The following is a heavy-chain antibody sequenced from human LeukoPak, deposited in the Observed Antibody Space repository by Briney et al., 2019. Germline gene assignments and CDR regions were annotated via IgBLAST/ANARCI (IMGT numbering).Heavy chain of an antibody. CDR1: GFTLSSYG. J-gene: IGHJ4*02. CDR2: ISGSGGGT. D-gene: IGHD4-23*01. Sequence: GGSLRLSCAASGFTLSSYGLNWVRQAPGKGLEWVSGISGSGGGTYYGDSVKGRFTISRDISKNTLYLQMSSLRAEDTAVYYCARRAGGYSHPYDYWGQGVLVTVSS. CDR3: ARRAGGYSHPYDY. V-gene: IGHV3-23*01.